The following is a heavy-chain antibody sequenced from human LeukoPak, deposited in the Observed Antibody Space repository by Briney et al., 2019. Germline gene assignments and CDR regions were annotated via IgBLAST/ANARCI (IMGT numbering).Heavy chain of an antibody. CDR1: SGSFSGYY. CDR2: VNHSGTT. Sequence: PSETLSLTCAVYSGSFSGYYWSWIRQTPGKGLEWIGEVNHSGTTTYNPSLESRVTISVDTSKNQFSLKLSSVTAADTAVYYCARDDPYGSPFDYWGQGTLVTVSS. J-gene: IGHJ4*02. CDR3: ARDDPYGSPFDY. D-gene: IGHD3-10*01. V-gene: IGHV4-34*01.